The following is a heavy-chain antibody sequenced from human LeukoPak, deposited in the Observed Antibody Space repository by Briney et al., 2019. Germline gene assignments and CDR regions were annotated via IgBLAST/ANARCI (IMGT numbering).Heavy chain of an antibody. Sequence: GGSLRLSCAASGFTFSDYYMSWIRQAPGKGLEWVSCISSSGSTIYYADSVKGRFTISRDNAKNSLYLQMNSLRAEDTAVYYCARDPGPEMAHPYDYWGQGALVTASS. D-gene: IGHD5-24*01. CDR3: ARDPGPEMAHPYDY. J-gene: IGHJ4*02. CDR2: ISSSGSTI. V-gene: IGHV3-11*01. CDR1: GFTFSDYY.